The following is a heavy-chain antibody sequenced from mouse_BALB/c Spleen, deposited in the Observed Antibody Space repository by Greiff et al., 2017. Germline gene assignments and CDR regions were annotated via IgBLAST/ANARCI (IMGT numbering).Heavy chain of an antibody. J-gene: IGHJ4*01. CDR1: GYTFTSYW. Sequence: QVQLQQPGAELVKPGASVTLSCKASGYTFTSYWMHWVKQRPGQGLEWIGEIDPSDSYTNYNQKFKGKATLTVDKSSSTAYMQLSSLTSEDSAVYYCAEGDYPYAMDYWGQGTSVTVSS. V-gene: IGHV1-69*02. CDR2: IDPSDSYT. CDR3: AEGDYPYAMDY. D-gene: IGHD2-4*01.